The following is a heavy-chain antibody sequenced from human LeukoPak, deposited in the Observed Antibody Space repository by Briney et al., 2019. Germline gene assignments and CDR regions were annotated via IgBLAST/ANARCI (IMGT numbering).Heavy chain of an antibody. D-gene: IGHD7-27*01. Sequence: GGSLRLSCAASGFTFSSYAMSWVRQAPGKGLEWVSAISGSGGSTYYADSVKGRFTISRDNSKNTLYLQMNSLRAEDTAVYYCAKDRGGDTYRTGDGACGDYWGQGTLVTVSS. V-gene: IGHV3-23*01. J-gene: IGHJ4*02. CDR3: AKDRGGDTYRTGDGACGDY. CDR1: GFTFSSYA. CDR2: ISGSGGST.